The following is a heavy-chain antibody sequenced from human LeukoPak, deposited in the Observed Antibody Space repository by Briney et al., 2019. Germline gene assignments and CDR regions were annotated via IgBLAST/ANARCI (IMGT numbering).Heavy chain of an antibody. CDR3: ARDLSQNYYDSSGYLRRVLIFDY. CDR1: GFTFSSYE. J-gene: IGHJ4*02. V-gene: IGHV3-7*01. CDR2: IKQDGSEK. Sequence: PGGSLRLSCAASGFTFSSYEMNWVRQAPGKGLEWVANIKQDGSEKYYVDSVKGRFTISRDNAKNSLYLQMSSLRAEDTAVYYCARDLSQNYYDSSGYLRRVLIFDYWGQGGLVTVSS. D-gene: IGHD3-22*01.